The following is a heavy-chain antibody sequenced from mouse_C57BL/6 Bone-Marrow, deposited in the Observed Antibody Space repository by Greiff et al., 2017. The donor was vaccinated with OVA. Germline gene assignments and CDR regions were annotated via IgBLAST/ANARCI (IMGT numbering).Heavy chain of an antibody. D-gene: IGHD1-1*01. J-gene: IGHJ4*01. CDR1: GYTFTSYW. Sequence: QVQLQQPGAELVKPGASVKMSCKASGYTFTSYWITWVKQRPGQGLEWIGDIYPGSGSTNYNEKFKSKATLTVDTSSSTAYMQLSSLTSEDSAVYYCASVYGSSFYYAMDDWGQGTSVTVAS. CDR2: IYPGSGST. CDR3: ASVYGSSFYYAMDD. V-gene: IGHV1-55*01.